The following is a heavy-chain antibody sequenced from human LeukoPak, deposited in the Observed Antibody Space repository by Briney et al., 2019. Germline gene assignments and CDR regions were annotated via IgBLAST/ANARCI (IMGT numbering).Heavy chain of an antibody. CDR1: GFTFSSYE. Sequence: PGGSLRLSCAASGFTFSSYEMNWVRQAPGKGLEWVSYISSSGSTIYYADSVKGRFTISRDNAKNSLYLQMNSLRAEDTAVYYCASGCPTAYSSGYYPFYYYYYGMDVWGQGTTVTVSS. CDR3: ASGCPTAYSSGYYPFYYYYYGMDV. D-gene: IGHD3-22*01. V-gene: IGHV3-48*03. J-gene: IGHJ6*02. CDR2: ISSSGSTI.